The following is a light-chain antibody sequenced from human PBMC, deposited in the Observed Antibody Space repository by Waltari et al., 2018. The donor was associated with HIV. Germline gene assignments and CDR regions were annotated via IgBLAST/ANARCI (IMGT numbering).Light chain of an antibody. V-gene: IGLV2-14*01. CDR2: EVS. CDR3: SSYTTRNTLL. J-gene: IGLJ2*01. Sequence: QSALTQPASVSGSPGQSITFPCSGSSSDIGAYNFVSWYQQHPGKPPKLIIYEVSNRPSGVSDRFSGSSSGNTASLTISGLQAEDEADYYCSSYTTRNTLLFGGGTRLTVL. CDR1: SSDIGAYNF.